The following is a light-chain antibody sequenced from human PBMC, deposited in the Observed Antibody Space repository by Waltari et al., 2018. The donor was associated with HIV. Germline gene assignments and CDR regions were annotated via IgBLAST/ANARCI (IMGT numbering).Light chain of an antibody. J-gene: IGLJ2*01. CDR1: SSDVGSYNL. CDR3: CSYAGSSTYVV. CDR2: EVS. V-gene: IGLV2-23*02. Sequence: QSALTQPASVSGSPGQSITISCTGTSSDVGSYNLVSWYQQHPGKAPKLMIYEVSKRPSGVSNRCSGSKSGHTASLTISGLQAEDEADYYCCSYAGSSTYVVFGGGTKLTVL.